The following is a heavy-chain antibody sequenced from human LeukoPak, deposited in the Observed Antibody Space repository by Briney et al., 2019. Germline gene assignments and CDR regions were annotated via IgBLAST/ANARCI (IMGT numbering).Heavy chain of an antibody. J-gene: IGHJ4*02. Sequence: GGSLSLSCAASGFIFSNFAMSWVRQAPGEGLELVSVISGSGGNTYYADSVKGRFTISRDNSKNTLDLQMNSLRADDTAVYYCAKDSSHVSGNYDYLDYWGQGALVTVSS. CDR3: AKDSSHVSGNYDYLDY. D-gene: IGHD1-26*01. V-gene: IGHV3-23*01. CDR1: GFIFSNFA. CDR2: ISGSGGNT.